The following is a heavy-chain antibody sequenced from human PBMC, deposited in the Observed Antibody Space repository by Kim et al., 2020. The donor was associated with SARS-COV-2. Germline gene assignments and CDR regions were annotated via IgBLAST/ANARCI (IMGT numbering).Heavy chain of an antibody. CDR3: ATTVDTTMTAASWFDP. D-gene: IGHD5-18*01. CDR1: GYTLTELS. V-gene: IGHV1-24*01. J-gene: IGHJ5*02. Sequence: ASVKVSCKVSGYTLTELSMHWVRQAPGKGLEWMGGFDPEDGETIYAQKFQGRVTMTEDTSTDTAYMELSSLRSEDTAVYYCATTVDTTMTAASWFDPWGQGTLVTVSS. CDR2: FDPEDGET.